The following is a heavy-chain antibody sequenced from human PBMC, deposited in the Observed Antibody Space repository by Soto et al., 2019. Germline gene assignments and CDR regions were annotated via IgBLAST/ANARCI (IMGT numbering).Heavy chain of an antibody. CDR1: GFTFSSYS. D-gene: IGHD7-27*01. J-gene: IGHJ3*02. V-gene: IGHV3-48*04. CDR2: ISSSSSTI. Sequence: QLGGSLRLSCAASGFTFSSYSMNWVRQAPGKGLEWVSYISSSSSTIYYADSVKGRFTISRDNAKNSLYLQMNSLRAEDTAVYYCARELGVDAFDIWGQGTMVTVSS. CDR3: ARELGVDAFDI.